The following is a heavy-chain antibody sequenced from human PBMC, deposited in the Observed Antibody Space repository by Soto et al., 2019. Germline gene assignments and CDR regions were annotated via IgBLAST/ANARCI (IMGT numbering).Heavy chain of an antibody. Sequence: QVQLVQSGPEVKKPGASVKVSCKASGYTFTSYGIGWVRQAPGQGPEWMAWISTYKGFTDYSQHLQARVTVTTDTSTGTAFLELRSLRSDDTAMYYCARVRYYDIGGDIWGQGTMVTVSS. D-gene: IGHD3-22*01. J-gene: IGHJ3*02. V-gene: IGHV1-18*01. CDR1: GYTFTSYG. CDR2: ISTYKGFT. CDR3: ARVRYYDIGGDI.